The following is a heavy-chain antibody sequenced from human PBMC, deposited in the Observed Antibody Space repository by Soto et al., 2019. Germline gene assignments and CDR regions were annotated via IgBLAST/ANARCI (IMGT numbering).Heavy chain of an antibody. V-gene: IGHV1-18*01. Sequence: QVQLVQSGPEVRKPGASVKVSCEASGYTFTTSGISWVRQVPGQGLEWMGWISTYNGDTNSAQNFQGRDLMTADTSTGPAYMDLMSLKSDDTAVYYCASQGSWPYYYYGLDVWGQGTTVTVSS. CDR1: GYTFTTSG. D-gene: IGHD1-26*01. CDR3: ASQGSWPYYYYGLDV. CDR2: ISTYNGDT. J-gene: IGHJ6*02.